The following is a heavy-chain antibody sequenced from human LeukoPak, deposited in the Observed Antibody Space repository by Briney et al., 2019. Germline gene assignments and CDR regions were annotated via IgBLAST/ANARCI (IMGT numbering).Heavy chain of an antibody. J-gene: IGHJ4*02. D-gene: IGHD3-22*01. Sequence: GASVKVSCKASGYTFTSYYIHWVRQAPGQGLEWMGITNPSDGSTSYAQNFQGRVTMTRDTSTSTLYMELSSLRSEDTAVYFCARVAYYDSSVYSFDYWGQGTLVTVSS. CDR1: GYTFTSYY. CDR2: TNPSDGST. CDR3: ARVAYYDSSVYSFDY. V-gene: IGHV1-46*01.